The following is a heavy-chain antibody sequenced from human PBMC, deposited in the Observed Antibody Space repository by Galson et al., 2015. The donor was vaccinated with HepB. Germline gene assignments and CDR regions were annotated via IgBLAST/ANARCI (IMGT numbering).Heavy chain of an antibody. Sequence: SVKVSCKASGYTFTSYYMHWVRQAPGQGLEWMGIINPSGGSTSYAQKFQGRVTMTRDTSTSTVYMELSSLRSEDTAVYYCARDETGDLDASDIWGQGTMVTVSS. D-gene: IGHD7-27*01. J-gene: IGHJ3*02. CDR1: GYTFTSYY. V-gene: IGHV1-46*01. CDR3: ARDETGDLDASDI. CDR2: INPSGGST.